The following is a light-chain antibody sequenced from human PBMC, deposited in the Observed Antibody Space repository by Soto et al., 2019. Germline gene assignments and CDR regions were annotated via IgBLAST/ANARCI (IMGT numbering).Light chain of an antibody. CDR3: QQFTTFPRT. CDR2: TAS. J-gene: IGKJ1*01. Sequence: DIQMTQSPSSLSASVGDSVTITCRASQSISTYLNWYQQKPGIAPKLLIYTASDLQSGVPSRFSGSGSGTDFTLTISSLQPEDVATYYCQQFTTFPRTFGQGTKVEIK. CDR1: QSISTY. V-gene: IGKV1-39*01.